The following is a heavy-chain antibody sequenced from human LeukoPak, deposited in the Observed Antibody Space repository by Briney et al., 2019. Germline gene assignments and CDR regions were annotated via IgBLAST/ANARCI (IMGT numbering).Heavy chain of an antibody. CDR1: GGSISTSSYY. J-gene: IGHJ3*02. Sequence: SKTLSLTCTVSGGSISTSSYYWGWIRQPPGKGLEWIGSIYYGGTTYYNPSLKSRVSISVDTSESQFSLKLSSVTAADTALYYCTRGLPRANDAFDIWGRGTMVTVSS. CDR3: TRGLPRANDAFDI. CDR2: IYYGGTT. V-gene: IGHV4-39*01.